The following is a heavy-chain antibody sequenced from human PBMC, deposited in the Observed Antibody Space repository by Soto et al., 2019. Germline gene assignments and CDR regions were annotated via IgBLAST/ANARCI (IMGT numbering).Heavy chain of an antibody. CDR2: IKSKTDGGTT. J-gene: IGHJ4*02. CDR3: TTDLYSYGYYGY. Sequence: EVQLVESGGGLVKPGGSLRLSFAASGFTFSNAWMSWVRQAPGKGLEWVGRIKSKTDGGTTDYAAPVKGRFTISRDDSKNTLYLQMNSLKTEDTAVYYCTTDLYSYGYYGYWGQGTLVTVSS. CDR1: GFTFSNAW. D-gene: IGHD5-18*01. V-gene: IGHV3-15*01.